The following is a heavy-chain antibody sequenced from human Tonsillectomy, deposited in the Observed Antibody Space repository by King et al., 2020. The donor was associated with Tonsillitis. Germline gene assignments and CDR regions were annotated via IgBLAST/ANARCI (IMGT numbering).Heavy chain of an antibody. Sequence: VQLVESGGGLVQPGGSLRLSCAASGFTFSSHAMSWVRQAPGKGLEWVSVIYSDDSSTYYADSVKGRFTISRDNSKNTLYLRMNSLRTEDTAVYYCAKDSQLRCHNWFDPWGQGTLVTVSS. D-gene: IGHD1-1*01. CDR2: IYSDDSST. J-gene: IGHJ5*02. CDR3: AKDSQLRCHNWFDP. V-gene: IGHV3-23*03. CDR1: GFTFSSHA.